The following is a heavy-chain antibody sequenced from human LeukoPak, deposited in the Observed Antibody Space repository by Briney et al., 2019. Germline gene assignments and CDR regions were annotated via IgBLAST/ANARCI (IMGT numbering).Heavy chain of an antibody. V-gene: IGHV3-30-3*01. CDR3: AKGNWGRVY. CDR2: ISYDGSNK. D-gene: IGHD7-27*01. J-gene: IGHJ4*02. Sequence: GRSLRLSCAASGFTFSSYAMHWVRQAPGKGLEWVAVISYDGSNKYYADSVKGRFTISRDNSKNTLYLQMNSLRAEDTAVYYCAKGNWGRVYWGQGTLVTVSS. CDR1: GFTFSSYA.